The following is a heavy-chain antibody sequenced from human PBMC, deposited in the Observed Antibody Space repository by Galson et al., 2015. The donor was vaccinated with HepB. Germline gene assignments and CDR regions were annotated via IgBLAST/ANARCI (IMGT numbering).Heavy chain of an antibody. J-gene: IGHJ4*02. D-gene: IGHD3-3*01. V-gene: IGHV3-21*01. CDR2: ISSSSSYI. CDR1: GFTFSSYS. CDR3: ARDPRVWGTIFGPSEDY. Sequence: SLRLSCAASGFTFSSYSMNWVRQAPGKGLEWVSSISSSSSYIYYADSVKGRFTISRDNAKNSLYLQMNSLRAEDTAVYYCARDPRVWGTIFGPSEDYWGQGTLVTVSS.